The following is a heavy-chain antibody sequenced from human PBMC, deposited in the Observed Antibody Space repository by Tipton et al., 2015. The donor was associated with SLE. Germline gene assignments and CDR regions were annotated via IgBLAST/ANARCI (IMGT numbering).Heavy chain of an antibody. CDR3: ASGPLVGYSSSWQYYFDY. D-gene: IGHD6-13*01. J-gene: IGHJ4*02. Sequence: GSLRLSCTVSGGSISSYYWNWIRQPPGKGLEWIGYIYYTGSTSYNPSLKSRVTISVDTSKNQFSLNLSSVTAADTAVYYCASGPLVGYSSSWQYYFDYWGQGTLVTVSS. V-gene: IGHV4-59*12. CDR1: GGSISSYY. CDR2: IYYTGST.